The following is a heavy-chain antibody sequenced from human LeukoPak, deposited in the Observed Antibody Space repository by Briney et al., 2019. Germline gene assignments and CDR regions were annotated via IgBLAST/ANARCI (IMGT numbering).Heavy chain of an antibody. D-gene: IGHD2-2*01. CDR1: GGSISSGSYY. CDR3: ARDIVVVPDANYYYYYGMAV. J-gene: IGHJ6*02. Sequence: SQTLSLTCAVSGGSISSGSYYWSWIRQPAGKGLEWIGRIYTSGSTNYNPSLKSRVTIAVYTAKNQSSLPLSSVTAAATAVYYCARDIVVVPDANYYYYYGMAVWGQGTTVTVPS. CDR2: IYTSGST. V-gene: IGHV4-61*02.